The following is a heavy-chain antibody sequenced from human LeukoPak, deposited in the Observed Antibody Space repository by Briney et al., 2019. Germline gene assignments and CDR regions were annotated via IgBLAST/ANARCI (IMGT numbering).Heavy chain of an antibody. V-gene: IGHV3-33*08. Sequence: PGRSLRLSCAASGFTFSSYGMHWVRQAPGKGLEWVAVIWYGGSNKYYADSVKGRFTISRDNSKNTLYLQMNSLRAEDTAVYYCAHIVVVTAPTGAFDIWGQGTMVTVSS. J-gene: IGHJ3*02. CDR1: GFTFSSYG. CDR3: AHIVVVTAPTGAFDI. D-gene: IGHD2-21*02. CDR2: IWYGGSNK.